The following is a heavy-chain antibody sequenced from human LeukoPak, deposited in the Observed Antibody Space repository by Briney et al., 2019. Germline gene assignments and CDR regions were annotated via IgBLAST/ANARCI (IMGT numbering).Heavy chain of an antibody. Sequence: GGSLRLSCAASGFTFSRYWMSWVRQVPRKGLEWVANIKQDGGEIYYVDSVKGRFTISRDNAKNSLYLQMNSLRAEDTAVYYCARDGEEIQLWLRAFDIWGQGTMVTVSS. CDR3: ARDGEEIQLWLRAFDI. J-gene: IGHJ3*02. CDR2: IKQDGGEI. V-gene: IGHV3-7*03. D-gene: IGHD5-18*01. CDR1: GFTFSRYW.